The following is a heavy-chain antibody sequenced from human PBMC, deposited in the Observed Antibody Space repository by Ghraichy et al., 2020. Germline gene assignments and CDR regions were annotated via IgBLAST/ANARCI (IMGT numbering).Heavy chain of an antibody. D-gene: IGHD3-16*01. V-gene: IGHV3-23*01. CDR1: GFTFSIHV. CDR3: AQPGGS. CDR2: ISGSGDTT. Sequence: GESLNISCAASGFTFSIHVMTWARQAPGKGLEWVSAISGSGDTTYNAGSVKGRFTIHRDNSRNTLFLQMNSLKAEDTAVYYRAQPGGSWGQGPRVTVSS. J-gene: IGHJ4*02.